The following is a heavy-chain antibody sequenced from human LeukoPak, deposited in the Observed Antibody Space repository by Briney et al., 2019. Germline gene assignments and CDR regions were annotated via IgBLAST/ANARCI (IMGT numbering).Heavy chain of an antibody. CDR3: ARLDYYDSSGYYYVHWFDP. CDR2: INHSGST. J-gene: IGHJ5*02. CDR1: GGSFSGYY. Sequence: SETLSLTCAVYGGSFSGYYWTWIRQPPGKGLEWIGEINHSGSTNYNPSLKSRVTISLDTSKNQFSLKLTSVTAADTAVYYCARLDYYDSSGYYYVHWFDPWGQGTLVTVSS. D-gene: IGHD3-22*01. V-gene: IGHV4-34*01.